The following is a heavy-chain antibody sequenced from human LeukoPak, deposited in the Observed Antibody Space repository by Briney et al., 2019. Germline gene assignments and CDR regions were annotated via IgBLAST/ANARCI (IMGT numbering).Heavy chain of an antibody. Sequence: ASVKVSCKASGYTFTSYYMHWVRQAPGQGLEWMGIINPSGGSTSYAQKFQGRITMTRDTSTSTVYMELSSLRSEDTAVYYCARGTPAVLRYFDWFSGPPYYFDYWGQGTLVTVSS. D-gene: IGHD3-9*01. CDR2: INPSGGST. V-gene: IGHV1-46*01. CDR3: ARGTPAVLRYFDWFSGPPYYFDY. CDR1: GYTFTSYY. J-gene: IGHJ4*02.